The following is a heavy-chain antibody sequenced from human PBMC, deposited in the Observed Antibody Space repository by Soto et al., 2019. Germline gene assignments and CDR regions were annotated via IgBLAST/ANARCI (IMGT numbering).Heavy chain of an antibody. J-gene: IGHJ5*02. CDR3: ARDLGRYDFWSGYYKWFDP. CDR1: GYTFTSYY. V-gene: IGHV1-46*01. D-gene: IGHD3-3*01. Sequence: ASVKVSCKATGYTFTSYYMHWVRQAPGQGPEWTGIINPSGGSTRYAEKFQGRVTMTRDTSTSTVYMELSSLRSEDTALYYCARDLGRYDFWSGYYKWFDPWGQGTLVTVSS. CDR2: INPSGGST.